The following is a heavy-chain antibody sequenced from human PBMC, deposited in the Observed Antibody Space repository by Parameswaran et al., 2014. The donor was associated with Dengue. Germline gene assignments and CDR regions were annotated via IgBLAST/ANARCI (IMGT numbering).Heavy chain of an antibody. Sequence: VRQAPGKGLEWVSYISSSGSTIYYADSVKGRFTISRDNAKNSLYLQMNSLRGEDTATYYCARDWSGSLQYWGQGTLVTVSS. D-gene: IGHD1-26*01. J-gene: IGHJ4*02. CDR2: ISSSGSTI. CDR3: ARDWSGSLQY. V-gene: IGHV3-48*03.